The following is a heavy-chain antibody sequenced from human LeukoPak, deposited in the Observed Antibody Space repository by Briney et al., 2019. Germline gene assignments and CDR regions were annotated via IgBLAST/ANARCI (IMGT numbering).Heavy chain of an antibody. CDR1: GYTFTSHY. V-gene: IGHV1-46*01. D-gene: IGHD6-6*01. CDR2: INPSGGST. CDR3: ARRGSSSPHLPLPRDYYYGMDV. Sequence: ASVKVSCKASGYTFTSHYMHWVRQAPGQGLEWMGIINPSGGSTSYAQKFQGRVTMTRDTSTSTVYMELSSLRSEDTAVYYCARRGSSSPHLPLPRDYYYGMDVWGQGPTVTVSS. J-gene: IGHJ6*02.